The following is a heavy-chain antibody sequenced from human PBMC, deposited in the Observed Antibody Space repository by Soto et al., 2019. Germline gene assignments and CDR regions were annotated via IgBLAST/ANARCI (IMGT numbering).Heavy chain of an antibody. CDR2: IYYSGST. CDR1: GGSISSGGYY. Sequence: QVQLQESGPGLVKPSQTLSLTCTVSGGSISSGGYYWSWIRQHPGKGLEWIGFIYYSGSTYYIPSLQSRVNISVDTSKKQFSLKLSSVTAADTAVYYCARSPSGGAAADDAFDIWGQGTMVTVSS. J-gene: IGHJ3*02. CDR3: ARSPSGGAAADDAFDI. D-gene: IGHD6-13*01. V-gene: IGHV4-31*03.